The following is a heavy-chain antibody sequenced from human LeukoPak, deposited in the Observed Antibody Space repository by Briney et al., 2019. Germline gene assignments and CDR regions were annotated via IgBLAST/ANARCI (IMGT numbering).Heavy chain of an antibody. CDR1: GGSISSGGYS. D-gene: IGHD2-15*01. V-gene: IGHV4-30-2*01. CDR3: AADYCSGGSCYYNY. Sequence: SETLSLTCAVSGGSISSGGYSWSWIRQPPGKGLEWIGYIYHSGSTYYNPSLKSRVTISVDRSKNQFSLKLSSVTAADTAVYYCAADYCSGGSCYYNYWGQGTLVTVSS. J-gene: IGHJ4*02. CDR2: IYHSGST.